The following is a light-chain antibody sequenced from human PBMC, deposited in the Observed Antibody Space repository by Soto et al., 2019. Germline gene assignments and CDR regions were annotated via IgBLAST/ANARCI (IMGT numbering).Light chain of an antibody. CDR1: AGVWGNC. Sequence: EIVLTQSTGTLSLSLGERATLSSWASAGVWGNCLVWYEQEPGPTPGVXXRDASSRANGSPDRFSCSGSETEFTRTISSLQPDDFAIYYGQQYNSYSLTFGGGTKVDIK. CDR3: QQYNSYSLT. V-gene: IGKV3-20*01. CDR2: DAS. J-gene: IGKJ4*01.